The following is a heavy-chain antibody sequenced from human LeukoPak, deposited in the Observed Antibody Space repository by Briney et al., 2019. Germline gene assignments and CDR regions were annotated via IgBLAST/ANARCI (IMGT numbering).Heavy chain of an antibody. D-gene: IGHD3-9*01. CDR1: GGSISSSSYY. V-gene: IGHV4-39*01. Sequence: SETLSLTCTVSGGSISSSSYYWGWIRQPPGKGLEWIGSIYYSGSTYYNPSLKSRVTISVDTSKNQFSLKLSSVTAADTAVYYCARHPNILTGYYPNRYFDYWGQGTLVTVSS. J-gene: IGHJ4*02. CDR2: IYYSGST. CDR3: ARHPNILTGYYPNRYFDY.